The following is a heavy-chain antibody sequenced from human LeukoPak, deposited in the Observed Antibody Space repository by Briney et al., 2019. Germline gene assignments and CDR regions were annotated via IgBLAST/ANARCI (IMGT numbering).Heavy chain of an antibody. Sequence: PSETLSLTCTVSGGSIRSYYWSWIRQPPGKGLEWIGYIYYSGSTNYNPALKSRVSISVDTSKNPFSLQLSSVTAADTAVYYCARTGSTVTMLYPFDHWGQGTLVTVSS. V-gene: IGHV4-59*01. CDR2: IYYSGST. CDR1: GGSIRSYY. CDR3: ARTGSTVTMLYPFDH. J-gene: IGHJ4*02. D-gene: IGHD4-17*01.